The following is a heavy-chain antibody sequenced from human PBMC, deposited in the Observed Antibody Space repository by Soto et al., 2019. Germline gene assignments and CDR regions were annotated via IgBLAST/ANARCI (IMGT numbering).Heavy chain of an antibody. Sequence: SETLYLTXTVSGGSISKYYWTWIRQPAGKGLEWIGRIYSSGSTNYNSSLKSRVTMSVDTSKNQFSLKLTSVTAADTAVYYCARQTTYSSSWYDYWGQGTLVTVSS. CDR2: IYSSGST. D-gene: IGHD6-13*01. CDR1: GGSISKYY. J-gene: IGHJ4*02. V-gene: IGHV4-4*07. CDR3: ARQTTYSSSWYDY.